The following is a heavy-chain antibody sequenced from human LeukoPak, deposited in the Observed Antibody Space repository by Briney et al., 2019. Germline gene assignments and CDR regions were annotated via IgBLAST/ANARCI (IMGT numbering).Heavy chain of an antibody. V-gene: IGHV3-23*01. CDR2: ISGSGGST. CDR3: AKGDYSSGYSFYFDY. Sequence: TGGSLRLSCAASGFTFSSYAMSWVRQAPGKGLEWVSAISGSGGSTYYADSVKGRFTISRDNSKNTLYLQMNSLRAEDTAVYYCAKGDYSSGYSFYFDYWGQGTLVTVSS. CDR1: GFTFSSYA. J-gene: IGHJ4*02. D-gene: IGHD3-22*01.